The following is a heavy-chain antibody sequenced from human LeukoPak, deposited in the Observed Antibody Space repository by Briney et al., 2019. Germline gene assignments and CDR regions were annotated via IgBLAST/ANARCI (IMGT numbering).Heavy chain of an antibody. CDR1: GFTFSTYW. Sequence: QPGGSLRLSCAVSGFTFSTYWMHWVRQAPGEGLVWVSRIHTDGSSTNYADSVRGRFTISRDNAKNTLYLQMDSLRAEDTAVYYCARGTTVIRNAPDIWGQGTMVTVSS. CDR3: ARGTTVIRNAPDI. D-gene: IGHD1-1*01. CDR2: IHTDGSST. V-gene: IGHV3-74*01. J-gene: IGHJ3*02.